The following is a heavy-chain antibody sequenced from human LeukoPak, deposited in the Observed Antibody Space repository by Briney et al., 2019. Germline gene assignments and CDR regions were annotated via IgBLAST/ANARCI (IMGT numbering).Heavy chain of an antibody. D-gene: IGHD3-9*01. J-gene: IGHJ5*02. CDR3: ARECRELRYFDWFTSPDFWFDP. CDR1: GFTFSSYW. Sequence: GGSLRLSCAASGFTFSSYWMHWVRQAPGKGLVWVSRINSDGSSTSYADSVKGRFTISRDNAKNTLYLQMNSLRAEDTAVYYCARECRELRYFDWFTSPDFWFDPWGQGTLVTVSS. CDR2: INSDGSST. V-gene: IGHV3-74*01.